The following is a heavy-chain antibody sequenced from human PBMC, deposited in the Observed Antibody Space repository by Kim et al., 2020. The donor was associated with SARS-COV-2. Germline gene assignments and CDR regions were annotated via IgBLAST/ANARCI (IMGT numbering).Heavy chain of an antibody. Sequence: GGSLRLSCIASGFTFSSYAMSWVRQAPGKGLEWVSGISGSGVSTYYADSVKGGFTISRDNSKNTLYLQMNSPRAEDTAVYYCGKDPPLGHCSGGSCYSDSWGQGTLVTVSS. CDR2: ISGSGVST. D-gene: IGHD2-15*01. J-gene: IGHJ4*02. CDR3: GKDPPLGHCSGGSCYSDS. V-gene: IGHV3-23*01. CDR1: GFTFSSYA.